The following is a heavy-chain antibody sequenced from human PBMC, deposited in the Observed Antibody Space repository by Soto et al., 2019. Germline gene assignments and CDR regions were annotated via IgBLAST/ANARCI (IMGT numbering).Heavy chain of an antibody. D-gene: IGHD4-17*01. CDR3: ARSPTYGDYGDGNYYYYYGMDV. Sequence: GGSLRLSCAASGFTFSSYGMHWVRQAPGKGLEWVAVISYDGSNKYYADSVKGRFTISRDNAKNSLYLQMNSLRAEDTAVYYCARSPTYGDYGDGNYYYYYGMDVWGQGTTVTVSS. CDR2: ISYDGSNK. J-gene: IGHJ6*02. CDR1: GFTFSSYG. V-gene: IGHV3-30*03.